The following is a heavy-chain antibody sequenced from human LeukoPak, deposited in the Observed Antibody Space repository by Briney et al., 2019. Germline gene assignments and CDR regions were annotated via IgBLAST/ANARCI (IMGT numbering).Heavy chain of an antibody. CDR2: IYPGDSDT. J-gene: IGHJ3*02. CDR3: ARLPRAPGPHNDAFDI. Sequence: GESLKISCKGSGYSFTSYWIGWVRQMPGKGLEWMGIIYPGDSDTRYSPSFQGQVTISADKSISTAYLQWSSLKASDTAMYYCARLPRAPGPHNDAFDIWGQGTMVTVSS. D-gene: IGHD3-10*01. CDR1: GYSFTSYW. V-gene: IGHV5-51*01.